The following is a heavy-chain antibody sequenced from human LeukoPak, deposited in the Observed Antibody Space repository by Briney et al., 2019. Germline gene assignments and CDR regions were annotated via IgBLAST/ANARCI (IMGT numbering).Heavy chain of an antibody. CDR1: GGSISSSSYY. Sequence: KPSETLSLTCTVSGGSISSSSYYWGWIRQPPGKGLEWIGSIYYSGSTFYNPSLKSRVTISVDTSKNQFSLKLSSVTATDTAVYFCARQSSTSCYTDYWGQGTLVAVSS. CDR2: IYYSGST. CDR3: ARQSSTSCYTDY. J-gene: IGHJ4*02. V-gene: IGHV4-39*01. D-gene: IGHD2-2*02.